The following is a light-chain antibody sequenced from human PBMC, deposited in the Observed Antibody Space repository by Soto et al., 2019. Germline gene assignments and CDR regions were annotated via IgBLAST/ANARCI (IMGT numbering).Light chain of an antibody. CDR1: QDIRSY. CDR3: QQGYTSRWT. J-gene: IGKJ1*01. CDR2: ATS. Sequence: DIQMTQSPSSLSASVGDRVTITCRAGQDIRSYLNWYQQKPGKAPQLLIYATSFLQIGVPSRFSASGSGTDFSLVITDLQLEDSATYYCQQGYTSRWTSGQGTKVKI. V-gene: IGKV1-39*01.